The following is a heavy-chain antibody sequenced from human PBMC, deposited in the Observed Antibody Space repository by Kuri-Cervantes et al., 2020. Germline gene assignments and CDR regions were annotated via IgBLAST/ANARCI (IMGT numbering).Heavy chain of an antibody. Sequence: GGSLRLSCAASGFTFSSYVMHWVRQAPGKGLEWVAVISDDGSNKYYADSVKGRFAISRDNAKNSLYLQMNSLRAEDTAVYYCARDTVVVAATPRWYFDLWGRGTLVTVSS. CDR3: ARDTVVVAATPRWYFDL. V-gene: IGHV3-30*09. J-gene: IGHJ2*01. CDR1: GFTFSSYV. CDR2: ISDDGSNK. D-gene: IGHD2-15*01.